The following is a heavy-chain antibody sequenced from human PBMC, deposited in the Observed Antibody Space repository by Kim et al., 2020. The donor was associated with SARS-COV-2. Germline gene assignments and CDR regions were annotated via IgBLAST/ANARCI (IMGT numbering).Heavy chain of an antibody. Sequence: GGSLRLSCEASGFTFSSHEINWVRQAPGKGLEWISYVSANGRTIHYADSLKGRITVSRDNAKNSLYLQMNSLRAEDTAVYYCARENTVSPDALDIWGQGTKVTV. CDR3: ARENTVSPDALDI. V-gene: IGHV3-48*03. CDR2: VSANGRTI. D-gene: IGHD4-17*01. J-gene: IGHJ3*02. CDR1: GFTFSSHE.